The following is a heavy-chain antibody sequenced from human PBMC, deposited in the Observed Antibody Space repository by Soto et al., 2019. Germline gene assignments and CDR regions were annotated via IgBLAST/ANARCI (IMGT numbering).Heavy chain of an antibody. D-gene: IGHD3-3*01. CDR2: ISWNSGSI. V-gene: IGHV3-9*01. CDR3: AKGYYDLWRDDAFDI. J-gene: IGHJ3*02. Sequence: EVQLVESGGGLVQPGRSLRLSCAASGFTFDDYAMHWVRQAPGKGLEWVSGISWNSGSIGYADSVKGRFTISRDNAKNSLYLQMNSLRAEDTALYYCAKGYYDLWRDDAFDIWGQGTMVTVSS. CDR1: GFTFDDYA.